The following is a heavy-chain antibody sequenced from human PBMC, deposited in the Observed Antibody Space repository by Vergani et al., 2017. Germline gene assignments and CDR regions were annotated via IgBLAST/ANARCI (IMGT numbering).Heavy chain of an antibody. CDR2: IKQDGSEK. Sequence: EVQLVESGGGLVQPGGSLRLSCAASGFTFSRYWMSWVRKAPGKGLEWVANIKQDGSEKYYVDSVKGRFTISRDNAKNSLYLQMNSLRAEDTAVYYCARDGHANVGFPYGDYVAYWGQGTLVTVSS. J-gene: IGHJ4*02. CDR1: GFTFSRYW. V-gene: IGHV3-7*01. D-gene: IGHD4-17*01. CDR3: ARDGHANVGFPYGDYVAY.